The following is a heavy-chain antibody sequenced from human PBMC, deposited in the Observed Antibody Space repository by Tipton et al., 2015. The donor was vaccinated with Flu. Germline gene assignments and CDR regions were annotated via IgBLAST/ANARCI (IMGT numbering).Heavy chain of an antibody. D-gene: IGHD3-10*01. J-gene: IGHJ1*01. CDR1: GYPFVNYN. CDR3: AGNMGAGTHRVAD. Sequence: QLVQSGAAVRKPGASVRVSCKASGYPFVNYNMHWVRQAPGQGLEWMGMIYPSGGGTTYAQKFQGRVTVTRDKSTTTVYMELSSLTSDDTAGYYWAGNMGAGTHRVADWGQGTLVNVS. CDR2: IYPSGGGT. V-gene: IGHV1-46*01.